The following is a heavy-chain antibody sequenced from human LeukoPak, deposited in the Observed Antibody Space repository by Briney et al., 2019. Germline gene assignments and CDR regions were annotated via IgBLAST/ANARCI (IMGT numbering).Heavy chain of an antibody. CDR1: GYTLTELS. D-gene: IGHD3-22*01. J-gene: IGHJ4*02. CDR3: ATGSRTYDSSGYYRTYFDY. V-gene: IGHV1-24*01. Sequence: ASVKVSCKVSGYTLTELSMHWVRQAPGKGLEWMGGFDPEDGETIYAQKFQGRVTMTEDTSTDTAYMELSSLRSEDTAVYYCATGSRTYDSSGYYRTYFDYWGQGTLVTVSS. CDR2: FDPEDGET.